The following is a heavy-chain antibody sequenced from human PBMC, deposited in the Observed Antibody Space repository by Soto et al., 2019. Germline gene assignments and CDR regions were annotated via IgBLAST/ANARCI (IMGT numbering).Heavy chain of an antibody. D-gene: IGHD3-10*01. V-gene: IGHV3-30*03. J-gene: IGHJ6*02. CDR2: ISYDGSNK. Sequence: GGSLRLSCAASGFTFSSYGMHWVRQAPGKGLEWVAVISYDGSNKYYADSVKGRFTISRDNSKNTLYLQMNSLKTEDTAVYYCTTDLLLWFGESHYYGMDVWGQGTTVTVSS. CDR1: GFTFSSYG. CDR3: TTDLLLWFGESHYYGMDV.